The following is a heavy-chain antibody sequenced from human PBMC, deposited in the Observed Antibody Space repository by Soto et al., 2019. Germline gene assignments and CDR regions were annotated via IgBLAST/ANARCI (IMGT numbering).Heavy chain of an antibody. J-gene: IGHJ3*02. Sequence: QVQLVQSGAEVKKPGSSVKVSCKASGATVNTFINYGVTWVRQAPGHGLEWMGGIIPVFGTPHYAQKFQGRVTSSADESTRTAYMELSSLGSEDTAVYYCARGAATKIVVVMDDAFEIWGQGTMVTVSS. D-gene: IGHD3-22*01. V-gene: IGHV1-69*12. CDR2: IIPVFGTP. CDR1: GATVNTFINYG. CDR3: ARGAATKIVVVMDDAFEI.